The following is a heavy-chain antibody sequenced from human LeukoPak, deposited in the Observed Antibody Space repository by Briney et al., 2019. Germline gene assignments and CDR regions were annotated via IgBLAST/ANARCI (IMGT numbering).Heavy chain of an antibody. CDR3: TTDFWSGYAYYYCMDV. V-gene: IGHV3-15*01. J-gene: IGHJ6*03. D-gene: IGHD3-3*01. CDR1: GFTFSNAW. CDR2: IKSKTDGGTT. Sequence: GGSLRLSCAASGFTFSNAWMSWVRQAPGKGLEWVGRIKSKTDGGTTDYAAPVKGRFTISRDDSKNTLYLQMNSLKTEDTAVYYCTTDFWSGYAYYYCMDVWGKGTTVTVSS.